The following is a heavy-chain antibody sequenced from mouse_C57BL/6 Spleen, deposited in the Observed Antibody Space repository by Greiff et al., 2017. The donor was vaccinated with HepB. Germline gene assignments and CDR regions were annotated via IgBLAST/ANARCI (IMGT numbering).Heavy chain of an antibody. CDR3: AKGDDGYSYAMDY. CDR1: GYTFTSYT. D-gene: IGHD2-3*01. V-gene: IGHV1-4*01. J-gene: IGHJ4*01. Sequence: VQLQQSGAELARPGASVKMSCKASGYTFTSYTMYWVKQRPGQGLEWIGYINPSSGYTKYNQKFKDKATLTADKSSSTAYMQLSSLTSEDSAVYYCAKGDDGYSYAMDYWGQGTSVTVSS. CDR2: INPSSGYT.